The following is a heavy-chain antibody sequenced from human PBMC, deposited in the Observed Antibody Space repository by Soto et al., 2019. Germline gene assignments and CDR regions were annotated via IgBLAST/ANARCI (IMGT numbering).Heavy chain of an antibody. CDR3: VKDFPFLDIVATIRATGIDY. D-gene: IGHD5-12*01. CDR2: ISSNGGST. J-gene: IGHJ4*02. V-gene: IGHV3-64D*08. Sequence: PGGSLRLSCSASGFTFSSYAMHWVRQAPGKGLEYVSAISSNGGSTYYADSVKGRFTISRDNSKNTLYLQMSSLRAEDTAVYYCVKDFPFLDIVATIRATGIDYWGQGTLVTVSS. CDR1: GFTFSSYA.